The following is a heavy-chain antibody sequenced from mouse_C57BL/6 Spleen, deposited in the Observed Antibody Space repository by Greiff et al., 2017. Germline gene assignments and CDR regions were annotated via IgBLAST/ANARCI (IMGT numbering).Heavy chain of an antibody. CDR2: IDPETGGT. J-gene: IGHJ3*01. Sequence: VHLVESGAELVRPGASVTLSCKASGYTFTDYEMHWVKQTPVHGLEWIGAIDPETGGTAYNQKFKGKAILTADKSSSTAYMELRSLTSEDSAVYYCTRRGLGRGFAYWGQGTLVTVSA. CDR1: GYTFTDYE. CDR3: TRRGLGRGFAY. D-gene: IGHD4-1*01. V-gene: IGHV1-15*01.